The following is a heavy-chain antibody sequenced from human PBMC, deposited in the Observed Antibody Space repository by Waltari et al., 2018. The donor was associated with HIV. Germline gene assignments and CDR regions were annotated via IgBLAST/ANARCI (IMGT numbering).Heavy chain of an antibody. Sequence: QVQLQQWGTGLLTPSETLSLICAVYNGSFSGYYWRWIRQPPGKGLEWIGEINDSGNTNYNASFKSRVTMSVDTSKNQFSLKLKLVTAADTAVYYCARWYSSSWYWFDPWGQGTLVTVSS. CDR2: INDSGNT. CDR1: NGSFSGYY. CDR3: ARWYSSSWYWFDP. V-gene: IGHV4-34*01. J-gene: IGHJ5*02. D-gene: IGHD2-2*01.